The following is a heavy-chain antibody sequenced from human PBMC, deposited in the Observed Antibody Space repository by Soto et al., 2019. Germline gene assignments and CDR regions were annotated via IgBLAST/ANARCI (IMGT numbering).Heavy chain of an antibody. V-gene: IGHV4-39*01. Sequence: SETLSLTCTVSCDSIISSSYYWGWIRQPPGKELEWIGSINYSGSTYYNPSLKSRVTIPVDTSKNLFSLKLSSVTAADTAVYYCARRRALVVAARQVYSFDWWGQGTLVTVSS. J-gene: IGHJ4*02. CDR2: INYSGST. CDR3: ARRRALVVAARQVYSFDW. CDR1: CDSIISSSYY. D-gene: IGHD2-15*01.